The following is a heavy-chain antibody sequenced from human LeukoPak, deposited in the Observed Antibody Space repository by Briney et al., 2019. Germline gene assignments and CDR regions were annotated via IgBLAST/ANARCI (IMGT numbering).Heavy chain of an antibody. CDR2: ISRSGSTK. V-gene: IGHV3-11*01. CDR1: GFTVSSNY. Sequence: GGSLRLSCAASGFTVSSNYMSWVRQAPGKGLEGVSSISRSGSTKYYADSVKGRFTISRDNDKNSLFLQMNSLRAEDTAVYYCARVLRYCSGGNCYSGGLGYMDVWGKGTTVTISS. CDR3: ARVLRYCSGGNCYSGGLGYMDV. J-gene: IGHJ6*03. D-gene: IGHD2-15*01.